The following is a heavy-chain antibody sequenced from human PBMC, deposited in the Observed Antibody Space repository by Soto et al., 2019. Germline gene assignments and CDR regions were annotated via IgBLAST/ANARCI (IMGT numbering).Heavy chain of an antibody. CDR2: IWYDGSNK. Sequence: GGSLRLSCAASGFTFSSYGMHWVRQAPGKGLEWVAVIWYDGSNKYYADSVKGRFTISRDNSKNTLYLQMNSLRAEDTAVYYCANWNVAHDAFDIWGQGTMVTVSS. V-gene: IGHV3-33*06. J-gene: IGHJ3*02. D-gene: IGHD1-1*01. CDR1: GFTFSSYG. CDR3: ANWNVAHDAFDI.